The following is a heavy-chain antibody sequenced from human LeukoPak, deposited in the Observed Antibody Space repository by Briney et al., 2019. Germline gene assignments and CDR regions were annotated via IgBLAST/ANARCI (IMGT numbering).Heavy chain of an antibody. CDR2: IHSGGST. V-gene: IGHV3-53*01. Sequence: TGGSLRLSCAASGFTVSGKYMSWVRQAPGKGLEWVSVIHSGGSTHYADSVKGRFTISRDNSKNTLYLQMNSLRADDTAVYYCARVGSTLPFDYWGQGTLVTVSS. CDR1: GFTVSGKY. J-gene: IGHJ4*02. CDR3: ARVGSTLPFDY. D-gene: IGHD1-26*01.